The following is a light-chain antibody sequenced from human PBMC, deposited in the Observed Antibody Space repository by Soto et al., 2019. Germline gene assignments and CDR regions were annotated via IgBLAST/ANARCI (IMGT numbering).Light chain of an antibody. J-gene: IGLJ1*01. CDR2: DDS. CDR1: NIGSKS. V-gene: IGLV3-21*02. Sequence: SYELTQPPSVSVAPGQTAKITCEGNNIGSKSEHWYQQKPGQAPVLVVYDDSDRPSGIPERFSGSNSGSPASLTISRVEAGDEADYYCQVWDTYSYYVFGAGTKLTVL. CDR3: QVWDTYSYYV.